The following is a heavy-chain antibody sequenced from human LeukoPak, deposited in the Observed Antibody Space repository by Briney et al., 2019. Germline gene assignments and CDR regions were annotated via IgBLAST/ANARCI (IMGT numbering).Heavy chain of an antibody. CDR1: GGTFSSYA. CDR2: IIPILGIA. D-gene: IGHD3-22*01. V-gene: IGHV1-69*04. CDR3: ASAYYYDSSGYYGYYFDY. Sequence: SVKVSCKASGGTFSSYAISWVRQAPGQGLEWMGRIIPILGIANYAQKFQGRVTITADKSTSTAYMELSSLRSEDTAVYYCASAYYYDSSGYYGYYFDYWGQGTLVTVSS. J-gene: IGHJ4*02.